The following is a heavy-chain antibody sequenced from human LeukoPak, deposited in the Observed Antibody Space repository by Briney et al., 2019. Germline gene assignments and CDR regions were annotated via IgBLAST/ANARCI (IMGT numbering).Heavy chain of an antibody. D-gene: IGHD1-26*01. CDR2: INHSGST. V-gene: IGHV4-34*01. J-gene: IGHJ4*02. CDR1: GGSFSGYY. CDR3: ARASGPRAPFDY. Sequence: KPSETLSLTCAVYGGSFSGYYWSWIRQPPGKGLEWIGEINHSGSTNYNPSLKSRVTISVDTSKNQFSLKLSSVTAADTAVYYCARASGPRAPFDYWGQGTLVTVSS.